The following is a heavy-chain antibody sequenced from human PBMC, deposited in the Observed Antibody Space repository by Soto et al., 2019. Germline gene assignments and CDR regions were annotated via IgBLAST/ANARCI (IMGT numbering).Heavy chain of an antibody. D-gene: IGHD6-13*01. CDR1: GFTFSTYG. CDR3: ARYSYPYSSSWYLLSP. Sequence: GGSLRLSCAASGFTFSTYGMHWVRQAPGKGLEWVAVIWYDGSNKYYADSVKGRFTISRDNSKNTLYLQMNSLRAEDTAVYYCARYSYPYSSSWYLLSPWAQGTLVTVSS. V-gene: IGHV3-33*01. J-gene: IGHJ5*02. CDR2: IWYDGSNK.